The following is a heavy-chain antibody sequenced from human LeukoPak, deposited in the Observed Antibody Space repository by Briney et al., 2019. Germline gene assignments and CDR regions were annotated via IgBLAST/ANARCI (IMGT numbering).Heavy chain of an antibody. J-gene: IGHJ4*02. V-gene: IGHV3-53*01. CDR3: AGGSYYGSGGRPGYFDH. Sequence: GGSLRLSCAASDFSVDNNYMNWVRQAPGKGLEWVSLMDTFGGIYYRDSVKGRFTISRDNSKNTLYLQMNTLSAEDTAVYYCAGGSYYGSGGRPGYFDHWGQGILVTVSS. CDR2: MDTFGGI. D-gene: IGHD3-10*01. CDR1: DFSVDNNY.